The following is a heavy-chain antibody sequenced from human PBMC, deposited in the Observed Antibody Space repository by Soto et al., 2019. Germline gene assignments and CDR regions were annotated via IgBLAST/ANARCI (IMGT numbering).Heavy chain of an antibody. Sequence: EVQLLESGGILVHPGGSLRLSCAASRFTFSSYAMTWVRQAPGKGLEWVSAISGSGDSTYYADSVKGRFSISRDQSKNTLYLQMHSLRVEDTAVYFCAKERDNGADRYYFDDWGQGTLVTVSS. D-gene: IGHD2-8*01. CDR3: AKERDNGADRYYFDD. J-gene: IGHJ4*02. V-gene: IGHV3-23*01. CDR2: ISGSGDST. CDR1: RFTFSSYA.